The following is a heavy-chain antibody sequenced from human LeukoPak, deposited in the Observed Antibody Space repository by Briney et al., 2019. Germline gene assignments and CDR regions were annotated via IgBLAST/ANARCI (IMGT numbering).Heavy chain of an antibody. J-gene: IGHJ4*02. D-gene: IGHD3-3*01. CDR1: GYTFTSYG. Sequence: GASVKVSCKASGYTFTSYGISWVGQAPGQGLEWMGWISAYNGNTNYAQKLQGRVTMTTDTSTSTAYMELRSLRSDDTAVYYCARDLSTIFGVVIYFDYWGQGTLVTVSS. CDR3: ARDLSTIFGVVIYFDY. CDR2: ISAYNGNT. V-gene: IGHV1-18*01.